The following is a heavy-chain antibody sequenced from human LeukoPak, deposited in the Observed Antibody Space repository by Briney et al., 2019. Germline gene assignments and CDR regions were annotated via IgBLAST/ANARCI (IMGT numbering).Heavy chain of an antibody. D-gene: IGHD1-1*01. V-gene: IGHV4-30-2*01. CDR1: GGSISSGGYS. CDR3: ASSGPQLGSFDY. Sequence: SETLSLTCAVSGGSISSGGYSWSWIRQPPGKGLEWIGYIYHSGSTYYNPSLKSRVTISVDRSKNQFSLKLSPVTAADTAVYYCASSGPQLGSFDYWGQGTLVTVSS. J-gene: IGHJ4*02. CDR2: IYHSGST.